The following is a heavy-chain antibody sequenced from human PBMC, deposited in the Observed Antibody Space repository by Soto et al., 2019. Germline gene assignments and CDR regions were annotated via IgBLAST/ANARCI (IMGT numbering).Heavy chain of an antibody. CDR2: INNEGSST. J-gene: IGHJ6*02. D-gene: IGHD1-1*01. Sequence: HPGGSLRLSCAASGFTFSRYWMHWVRQAPGKGLVWVSRINNEGSSTNHADSVKGPFTISIDNSKNTLYLQMNSLRPEDTAAYYCPRDTNPNMDVWGQGTTVTVSS. CDR1: GFTFSRYW. CDR3: PRDTNPNMDV. V-gene: IGHV3-74*01.